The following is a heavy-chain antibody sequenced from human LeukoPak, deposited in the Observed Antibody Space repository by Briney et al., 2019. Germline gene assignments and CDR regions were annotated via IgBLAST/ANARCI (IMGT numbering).Heavy chain of an antibody. CDR3: ARRNPARWFDP. J-gene: IGHJ5*02. CDR1: GASMSNYY. V-gene: IGHV4-59*08. Sequence: SETLSLTCTVSGASMSNYYWSWTRQPPGKGLECIGFIYSSGGTNYNPSLRSRVTISIDTSRNQFSLDLISVTAADTAVYYCARRNPARWFDPWGQGTLVTVSS. CDR2: IYSSGGT.